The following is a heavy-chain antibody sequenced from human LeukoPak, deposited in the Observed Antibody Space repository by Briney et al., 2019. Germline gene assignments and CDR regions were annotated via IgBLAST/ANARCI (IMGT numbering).Heavy chain of an antibody. CDR2: IYYSGST. Sequence: PSETLSLTCTVSGGSISSYYWSWIRQPPGKGLEWIGYIYYSGSTNYNPSLKSRVTISVDTSKNQFSLKLGSVTAADTAVYYCARHRDILTGYRWFDPWGQGTLVTVSS. V-gene: IGHV4-59*08. CDR3: ARHRDILTGYRWFDP. CDR1: GGSISSYY. D-gene: IGHD3-9*01. J-gene: IGHJ5*02.